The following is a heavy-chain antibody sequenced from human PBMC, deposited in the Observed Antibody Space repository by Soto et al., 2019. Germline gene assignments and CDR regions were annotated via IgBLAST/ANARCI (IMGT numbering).Heavy chain of an antibody. CDR3: ARREIQGPIDY. D-gene: IGHD1-26*01. Sequence: QVQLQESGPGLVKPSDTLSLTCAVSGYSISSTNWWGWIRQPPGKGLEWIGYIYYSGTTYYNPSLKRRVTMSVDTSKNQFSLKLTSVTAVDTAVYYCARREIQGPIDYWGQGTLVTVSS. V-gene: IGHV4-28*01. CDR1: GYSISSTNW. CDR2: IYYSGTT. J-gene: IGHJ4*02.